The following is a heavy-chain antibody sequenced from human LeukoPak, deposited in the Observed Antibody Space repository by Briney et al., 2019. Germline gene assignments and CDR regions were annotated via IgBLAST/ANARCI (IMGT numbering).Heavy chain of an antibody. J-gene: IGHJ4*02. Sequence: SETLSLTCTVSGGSISRSSYYWGWIRQPPGKGLAWIGNIDDSGSTIYNPSLESRVTISVDTSKNQFSLGLSSVTAADTAVYYCARRTAAAGPFDYWGQGTLVTVSS. CDR1: GGSISRSSYY. V-gene: IGHV4-39*01. CDR3: ARRTAAAGPFDY. CDR2: IDDSGST. D-gene: IGHD6-13*01.